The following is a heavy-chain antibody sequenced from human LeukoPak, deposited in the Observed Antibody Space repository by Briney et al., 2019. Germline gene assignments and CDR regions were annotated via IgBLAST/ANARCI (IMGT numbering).Heavy chain of an antibody. J-gene: IGHJ4*02. Sequence: GGSLRLSCAASGFTFSSYAMSWVRQAPGKGLEWVSGISGSGIGTSYADSVKGRFTISRDNSKNSLYLQLNSLRAEDTAVYYCTREGITATADYWGQGTLVTVSS. CDR1: GFTFSSYA. CDR2: ISGSGIGT. D-gene: IGHD6-13*01. V-gene: IGHV3-23*01. CDR3: TREGITATADY.